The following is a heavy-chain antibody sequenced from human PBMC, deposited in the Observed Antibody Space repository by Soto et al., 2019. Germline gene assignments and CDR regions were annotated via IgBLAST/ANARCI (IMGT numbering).Heavy chain of an antibody. D-gene: IGHD3-22*01. CDR2: INPSGGST. J-gene: IGHJ4*02. CDR3: SIVVSYDSSCYYRDY. Sequence: VQLVQSGAEVKKPGASVKVSCKASGYTFTSYYMHWVRQAPGQGLEWMGIINPSGGSTSYPQKFQGSVTMNRDTSTSTVYVELINLSSEDTAVYYCSIVVSYDSSCYYRDYWGQRPLVTVSS. CDR1: GYTFTSYY. V-gene: IGHV1-46*01.